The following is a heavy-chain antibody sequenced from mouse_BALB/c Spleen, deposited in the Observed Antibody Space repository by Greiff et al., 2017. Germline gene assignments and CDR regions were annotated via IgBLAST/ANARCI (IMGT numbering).Heavy chain of an antibody. D-gene: IGHD2-4*01. J-gene: IGHJ4*01. CDR2: IYPGSGNT. Sequence: VQLQQSGAELARPGASVKLSCKASGYTFTDYYINWVKQRTGQGLEWIGEIYPGSGNTYYNEKFKGKATLTADKSSSTAYMQLSSLTSEDSAVYFCARAMITDDYWGQGTSVTVSS. CDR1: GYTFTDYY. V-gene: IGHV1-77*01. CDR3: ARAMITDDY.